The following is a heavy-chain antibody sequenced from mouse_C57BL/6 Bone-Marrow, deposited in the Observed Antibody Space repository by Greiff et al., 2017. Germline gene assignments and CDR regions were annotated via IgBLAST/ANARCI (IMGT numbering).Heavy chain of an antibody. CDR3: ARDYGSSLLYYYAMDY. D-gene: IGHD1-1*01. V-gene: IGHV1-81*01. CDR1: GYTFTSYG. J-gene: IGHJ4*01. CDR2: IYPRSGNT. Sequence: VKLKESGAELARPGASVKLSCKASGYTFTSYGISWVKQRTGQGLEWIGEIYPRSGNTYYNEKFKGKATLTADKSSSTAYMELRSLTSEDSAVYFCARDYGSSLLYYYAMDYWGQGTSVTVSS.